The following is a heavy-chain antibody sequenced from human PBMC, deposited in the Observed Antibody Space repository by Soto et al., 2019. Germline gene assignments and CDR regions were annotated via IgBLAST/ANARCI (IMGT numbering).Heavy chain of an antibody. CDR2: IYYSGST. CDR1: GGPIRSSKYF. D-gene: IGHD3-3*01. J-gene: IGHJ5*02. CDR3: ASLAREGITIFGVVIRSFNWFDP. V-gene: IGHV4-39*01. Sequence: SGTLSLTCPFPGGPIRSSKYFWGWIRQPPGEGPGGIVGIYYSGSTYYNPSLKSRVTISVDTSKNQFSLKPSSVTAADTAVYYCASLAREGITIFGVVIRSFNWFDPWGQGTLVTVSS.